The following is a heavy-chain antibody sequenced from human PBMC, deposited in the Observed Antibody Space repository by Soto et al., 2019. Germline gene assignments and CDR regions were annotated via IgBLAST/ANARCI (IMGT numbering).Heavy chain of an antibody. CDR2: LSYDGTKK. V-gene: IGHV3-30-3*01. Sequence: QVQLEESGGGVVQPGRSLRLSCAASGITFSSYGMHWVRQAPGKGLEWVAILSYDGTKKYYADSVKGRFTISRDNSKNTLYLQMNSLRADDTAVYYCGRDKTGSANDLRYWGQGTLVTVSS. J-gene: IGHJ4*02. D-gene: IGHD3-10*01. CDR3: GRDKTGSANDLRY. CDR1: GITFSSYG.